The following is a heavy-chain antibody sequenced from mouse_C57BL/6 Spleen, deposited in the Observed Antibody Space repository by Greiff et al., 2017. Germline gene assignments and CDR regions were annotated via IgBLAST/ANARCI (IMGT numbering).Heavy chain of an antibody. Sequence: VQLQQSGPELVKPGASVKISCKASGYSFTAYNMNWVKQSNGTSLEWIGVINPNYGTTSYNQKFKGKATLTVDQSASTAYMQLNSLTSEDSAVYYCARAYYYGSSYLDYWGRGTTLTVSS. J-gene: IGHJ2*01. V-gene: IGHV1-39*01. CDR2: INPNYGTT. D-gene: IGHD1-1*01. CDR1: GYSFTAYN. CDR3: ARAYYYGSSYLDY.